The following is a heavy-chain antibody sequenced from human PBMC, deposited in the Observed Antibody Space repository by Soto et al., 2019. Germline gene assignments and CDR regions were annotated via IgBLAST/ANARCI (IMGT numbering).Heavy chain of an antibody. J-gene: IGHJ4*02. CDR3: ARTGDYVDVYYFDY. CDR2: INHSGST. Sequence: SETLSLTCAVYGWSFSGYYWSWIRQPPGKGLEWIGEINHSGSTNYNPSLKSRVTISVDTFKNQFSLKLSSVTAADTAVYYCARTGDYVDVYYFDYWGQGTLVTVSS. D-gene: IGHD4-17*01. CDR1: GWSFSGYY. V-gene: IGHV4-34*01.